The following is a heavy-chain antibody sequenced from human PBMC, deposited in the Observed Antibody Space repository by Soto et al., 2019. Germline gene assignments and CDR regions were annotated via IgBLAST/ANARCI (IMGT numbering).Heavy chain of an antibody. CDR3: ASQNSGRFDY. D-gene: IGHD6-19*01. J-gene: IGHJ4*02. CDR2: IYYSGST. V-gene: IGHV4-59*08. CDR1: GGSISSYY. Sequence: PSETLSRTCTVSGGSISSYYWSCIRQPPGKGLEWIGYIYYSGSTNYNPSLKSRVTTSVDTSKNHFSLKLSSVTAADTAVYYCASQNSGRFDYWGQGALVTVSS.